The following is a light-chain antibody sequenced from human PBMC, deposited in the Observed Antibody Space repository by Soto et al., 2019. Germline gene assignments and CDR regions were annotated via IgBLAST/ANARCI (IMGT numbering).Light chain of an antibody. CDR2: MAS. J-gene: IGKJ1*01. CDR3: QQYNSYSRT. V-gene: IGKV1-5*03. Sequence: MQVTQAPSTLSASVGDRGTITCRAGQRISSSLAWYQQKPGKAPKLLIYMASSIERGVPSRFSGSGSGTEYTLTTTSLQPDDFATSYCQQYNSYSRTFGQGTKVDIK. CDR1: QRISSS.